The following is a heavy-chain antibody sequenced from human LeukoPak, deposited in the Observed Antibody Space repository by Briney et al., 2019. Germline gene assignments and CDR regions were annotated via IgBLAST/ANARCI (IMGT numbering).Heavy chain of an antibody. Sequence: PGGSLRLSCAASGFTFSTYSMNWVRQAPGKGLEWVSSISSSSNYIYYADSVKGRFTISRDNAKNTLYLQMNGLRAEDTAVYYCARDFGPNILTGYFFDHWGQGTLVTVSS. D-gene: IGHD3-9*01. CDR2: ISSSSNYI. J-gene: IGHJ4*02. CDR1: GFTFSTYS. CDR3: ARDFGPNILTGYFFDH. V-gene: IGHV3-21*01.